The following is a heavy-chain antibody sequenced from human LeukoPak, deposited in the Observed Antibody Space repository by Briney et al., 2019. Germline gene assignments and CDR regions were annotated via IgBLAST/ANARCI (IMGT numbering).Heavy chain of an antibody. J-gene: IGHJ4*02. V-gene: IGHV3-23*01. CDR3: AKGYGDYERVLLDY. Sequence: PGGSLRLSCAASGFTFSSYAMSWVRQAPGKGLEWVSAISGSGGSTYYADSVKGRFTISRDNSKNTLYLQMNSLRAEDTAVYYCAKGYGDYERVLLDYWGQGTLVTVSS. CDR2: ISGSGGST. CDR1: GFTFSSYA. D-gene: IGHD4-17*01.